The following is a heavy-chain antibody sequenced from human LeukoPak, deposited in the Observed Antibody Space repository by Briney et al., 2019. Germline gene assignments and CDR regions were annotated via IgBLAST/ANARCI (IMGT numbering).Heavy chain of an antibody. D-gene: IGHD3-16*01. CDR3: AKETIGDFHY. J-gene: IGHJ4*02. V-gene: IGHV3-23*02. CDR1: GFNFGAYP. Sequence: PGGPLRLSCVASGFNFGAYPMGWVRQAPGKGLEWVSTIGATDNSKYYRDSVKGRFTISRDNFKNTLYLQMNNLRDEDTAVYYCAKETIGDFHYWGQGSLVTVSS. CDR2: IGATDNSK.